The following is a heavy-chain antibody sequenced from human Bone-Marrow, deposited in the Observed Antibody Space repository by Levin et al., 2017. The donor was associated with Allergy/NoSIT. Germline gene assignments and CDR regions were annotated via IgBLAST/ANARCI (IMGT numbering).Heavy chain of an antibody. CDR2: VSWDGDIR. D-gene: IGHD2-15*01. V-gene: IGHV3-43*01. Sequence: GESLKISCAASGFLFYDFTMHWVRQAPGKGLEWVSSVSWDGDIRHYADSIRGRFTISRDNGENSLYLQMNSLRAEDTAIYYCAKDRAVVTSCAGGRCYSRLDNWGQGALVTVSP. J-gene: IGHJ4*02. CDR3: AKDRAVVTSCAGGRCYSRLDN. CDR1: GFLFYDFT.